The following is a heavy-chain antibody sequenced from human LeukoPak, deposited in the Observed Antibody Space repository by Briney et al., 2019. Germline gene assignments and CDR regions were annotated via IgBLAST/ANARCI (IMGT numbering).Heavy chain of an antibody. CDR1: GFTFSSYA. CDR3: AKDSAGLELPHFDY. D-gene: IGHD1-7*01. Sequence: GGSLRLSCAASGFTFSSYAMSWVRQAPGKGLEWVSAISGSGGSTYYADSVKGRFTISRDNSKNTLYLQMNSLRAEDTAVYCCAKDSAGLELPHFDYWGQGTLVTVSS. CDR2: ISGSGGST. V-gene: IGHV3-23*01. J-gene: IGHJ4*02.